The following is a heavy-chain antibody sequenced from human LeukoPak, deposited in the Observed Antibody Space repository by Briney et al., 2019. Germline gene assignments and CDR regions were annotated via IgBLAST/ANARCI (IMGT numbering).Heavy chain of an antibody. CDR2: IYTSGST. D-gene: IGHD6-6*01. CDR1: GGSFSSYY. V-gene: IGHV4-4*09. CDR3: ARGLRKYSSSSGAFDI. J-gene: IGHJ3*02. Sequence: PSETLSLTCTVSGGSFSSYYWSWIRQPPGKGLEWIGYIYTSGSTNYNPSLKSRVTISVDTSKNQFSLKLSSVTAADTAVYYCARGLRKYSSSSGAFDIWGQGTMVNVSS.